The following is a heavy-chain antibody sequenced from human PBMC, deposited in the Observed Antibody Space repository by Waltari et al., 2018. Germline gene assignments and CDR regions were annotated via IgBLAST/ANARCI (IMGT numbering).Heavy chain of an antibody. CDR2: INPDSGGT. Sequence: QVQLVQSGAEVKKPGASVKVSCKASGYTFTSYGISWVRQAPGQGLEWMGWINPDSGGTNYAQKFQGRVTMTRDTSISTAYMEVSRLRSDDTAVYYCARGQRGDIVVVVAAYYGMDVWGQGTTVTVSS. CDR1: GYTFTSYG. CDR3: ARGQRGDIVVVVAAYYGMDV. V-gene: IGHV1-2*02. D-gene: IGHD2-15*01. J-gene: IGHJ6*02.